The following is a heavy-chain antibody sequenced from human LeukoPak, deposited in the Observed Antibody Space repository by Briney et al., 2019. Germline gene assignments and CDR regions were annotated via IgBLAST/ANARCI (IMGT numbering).Heavy chain of an antibody. Sequence: ASVKVSCKASGGTFSSYAISWVRQAPGQGLEWMGIINPSGGSTSYAQKFQGRVTMTRDTSTSTVYMELSSLRSEDTAVYYCARDFSSRDGSPGYDYWGQGTLVTVSS. D-gene: IGHD5-24*01. CDR3: ARDFSSRDGSPGYDY. CDR2: INPSGGST. J-gene: IGHJ4*02. V-gene: IGHV1-46*01. CDR1: GGTFSSYA.